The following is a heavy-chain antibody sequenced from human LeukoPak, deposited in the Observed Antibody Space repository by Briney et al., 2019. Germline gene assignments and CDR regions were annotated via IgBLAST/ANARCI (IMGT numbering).Heavy chain of an antibody. CDR3: AQGNALDY. J-gene: IGHJ4*02. CDR2: ISYDGSNK. D-gene: IGHD4-23*01. CDR1: GFTFSSYG. V-gene: IGHV3-30*03. Sequence: PGGSLRLSCAASGFTFSSYGMHWVRQAPGKELEWVAVISYDGSNKYYADSVKGRFTISRDNSKNTLYLQMNSLRAEDTAVYYCAQGNALDYWGQGTLVTVSS.